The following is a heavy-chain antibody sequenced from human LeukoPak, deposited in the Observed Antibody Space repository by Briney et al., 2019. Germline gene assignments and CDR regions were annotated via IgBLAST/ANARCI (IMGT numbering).Heavy chain of an antibody. CDR2: ISADGRST. V-gene: IGHV3-23*01. CDR3: AKVAGSSGYYPEF. Sequence: GGSLRLSCAASGFSFTSYAMSWVRQAPGKGLEWVSAISADGRSTYHADSVKGRFTISRDISKNTLYLQMNSLRAEDTAVYYCAKVAGSSGYYPEFRGQGTLVTVSS. J-gene: IGHJ4*02. CDR1: GFSFTSYA. D-gene: IGHD3-22*01.